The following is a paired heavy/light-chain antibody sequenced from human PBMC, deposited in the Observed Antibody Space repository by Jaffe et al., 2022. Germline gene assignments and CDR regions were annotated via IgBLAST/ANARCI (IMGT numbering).Light chain of an antibody. CDR1: QSVSSSY. J-gene: IGKJ3*01. V-gene: IGKV3-20*01. Sequence: EIVLTQSPGTLSLSPGERATLSCRASQSVSSSYLAWYQQKPGQAPRLLIYGASSRATGIPDRFSGSGSGTDFTLTISRLEPEDFAVYYCQQYGSSPPPFTFGPGTKVDIK. CDR2: GAS. CDR3: QQYGSSPPPFT.
Heavy chain of an antibody. D-gene: IGHD3-3*01. CDR1: GGSFSGYY. CDR2: INHSGST. CDR3: ARGRRTIFGVVITQPLDY. V-gene: IGHV4-34*01. J-gene: IGHJ4*02. Sequence: QVQLQQWGAGLLKPSETLSLTCAVYGGSFSGYYWSWIRRPPGKGLEWIGEINHSGSTNYNPSLKSRVTISVDTSKNQFSLKLSSVTAADTAVYYCARGRRTIFGVVITQPLDYWGQGTLVTVSS.